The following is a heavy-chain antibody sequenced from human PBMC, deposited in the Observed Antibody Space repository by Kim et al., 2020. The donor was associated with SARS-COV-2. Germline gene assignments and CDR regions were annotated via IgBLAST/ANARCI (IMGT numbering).Heavy chain of an antibody. CDR1: GYSFTSYW. CDR2: IYPGDSDT. J-gene: IGHJ4*02. CDR3: ARINGVESPKTYYYGSGTEYYFDY. D-gene: IGHD3-10*01. Sequence: GESLKISCKGSGYSFTSYWIGWMRQMPGKGLEWMGIIYPGDSDTRYSPSFQGQVTISADKSISTAYLQWSSLKASDTAMYYCARINGVESPKTYYYGSGTEYYFDYWGQGTLVTVSS. V-gene: IGHV5-51*01.